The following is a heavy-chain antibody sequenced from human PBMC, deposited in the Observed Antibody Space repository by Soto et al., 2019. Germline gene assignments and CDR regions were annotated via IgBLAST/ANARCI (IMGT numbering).Heavy chain of an antibody. D-gene: IGHD1-1*01. J-gene: IGHJ5*02. CDR1: GFTFSTYS. CDR3: AGWSTTGTTATTGIDT. CDR2: ISSSSDYI. Sequence: EVQLVDSGGGLVKPGGTLRLSCAASGFTFSTYSMNWVRQAPGKGLEWVSSISSSSDYIYYADSVKSPFTISRDTAKKSPYPRMNSLSDEDPAAYYCAGWSTTGTTATTGIDTWGQGTLVTVSS. V-gene: IGHV3-21*01.